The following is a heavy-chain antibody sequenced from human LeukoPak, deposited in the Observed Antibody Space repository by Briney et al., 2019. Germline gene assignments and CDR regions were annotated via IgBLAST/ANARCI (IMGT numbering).Heavy chain of an antibody. CDR1: GLNIYTYW. D-gene: IGHD6-19*01. J-gene: IGHJ4*02. Sequence: PGGSLRLSCAASGLNIYTYWMSWVRQPPGKGPEWVANIKQDGTGKYYVESVRGRCTISRDNAKNSLYLQMDSLRAEDTAVYYCATDAVLFEHLGQGTLVTVSS. CDR3: ATDAVLFEH. CDR2: IKQDGTGK. V-gene: IGHV3-7*01.